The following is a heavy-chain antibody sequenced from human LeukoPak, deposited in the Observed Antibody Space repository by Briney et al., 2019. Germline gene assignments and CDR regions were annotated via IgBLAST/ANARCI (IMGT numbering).Heavy chain of an antibody. CDR3: ARGPAAAGTFAFDI. Sequence: SETLSLTCTVSGGSISSYYWSWIRQPPGKGLEWTGYIYYSGSTNYNPSLKSRVTISVDTSKNQFSLKPSSVTAADTAVYYCARGPAAAGTFAFDIWGQGTMVTVSS. CDR2: IYYSGST. D-gene: IGHD6-13*01. V-gene: IGHV4-59*08. CDR1: GGSISSYY. J-gene: IGHJ3*02.